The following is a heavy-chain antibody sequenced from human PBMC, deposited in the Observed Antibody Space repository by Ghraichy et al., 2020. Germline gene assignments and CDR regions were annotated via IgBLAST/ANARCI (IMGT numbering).Heavy chain of an antibody. D-gene: IGHD3-10*01. J-gene: IGHJ4*02. CDR3: ARLGVRGVIKGRFDY. Sequence: SETLSLTCAVYGGSFSGYYWSWIRQPPGKGLEWIGEINHSGSTNYNPSLKSRVTISVDTSKNQFSLKLSSVTAADTAVYYCARLGVRGVIKGRFDYWGQGTLVTVSS. V-gene: IGHV4-34*01. CDR1: GGSFSGYY. CDR2: INHSGST.